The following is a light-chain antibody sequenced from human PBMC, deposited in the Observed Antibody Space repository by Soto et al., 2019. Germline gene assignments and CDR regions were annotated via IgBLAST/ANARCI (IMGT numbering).Light chain of an antibody. V-gene: IGKV3-11*01. CDR3: QQRSNWPPTWT. Sequence: EIVLSQSPATLSLSPGERATLSCRASQSVSSYLAWYQHIPGQAPRLLIYDASKRATGIPARFSGSGSRTDFTLTISSLEPEDFAVYYCQQRSNWPPTWTFGQGTKVEVK. CDR1: QSVSSY. J-gene: IGKJ1*01. CDR2: DAS.